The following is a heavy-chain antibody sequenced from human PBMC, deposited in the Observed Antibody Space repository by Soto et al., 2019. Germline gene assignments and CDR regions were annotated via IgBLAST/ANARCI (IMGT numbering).Heavy chain of an antibody. CDR3: ARFYYYGSGSYPKRSYYYYYMDV. D-gene: IGHD3-10*01. CDR2: INHSGST. V-gene: IGHV4-34*01. Sequence: SETLSLTCAVYGGSFSGYYWSWIRQPPGKGLEWIGEINHSGSTNYNPSLKSRVTISVDTSKNQFSLKLSSVTAADTAVYYCARFYYYGSGSYPKRSYYYYYMDVWGKGTTVTVSS. J-gene: IGHJ6*03. CDR1: GGSFSGYY.